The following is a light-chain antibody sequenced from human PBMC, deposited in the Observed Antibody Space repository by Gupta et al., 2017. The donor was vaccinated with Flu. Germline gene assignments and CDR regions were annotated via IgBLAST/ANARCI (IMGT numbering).Light chain of an antibody. J-gene: IGKJ1*01. CDR1: QSVTTHS. CDR2: YAS. V-gene: IGKV3-20*01. Sequence: GTLSLPPAVTATLSCSASQSVTTHSLAWYQQRPGQAPRLLIYYASNRATGIPDRFSASGSGTDFTLTISRLEPEDFAVYHCQHAGRPPWTFGQGTKVEI. CDR3: QHAGRPPWT.